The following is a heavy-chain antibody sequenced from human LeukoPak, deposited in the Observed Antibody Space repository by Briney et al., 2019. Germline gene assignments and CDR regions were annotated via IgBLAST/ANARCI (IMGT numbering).Heavy chain of an antibody. CDR1: GGSISTYY. Sequence: SETLSLTCTVSGGSISTYYWSWIRQPPGKGLEWIGFVYHSGSTNYNPSLKSRVTISVDTSKNQFSLKLSSVTAADTAVYYCARDHGRGWFGEYYFDYWGQGSLVTVSP. CDR2: VYHSGST. V-gene: IGHV4-59*01. CDR3: ARDHGRGWFGEYYFDY. J-gene: IGHJ4*02. D-gene: IGHD3-10*01.